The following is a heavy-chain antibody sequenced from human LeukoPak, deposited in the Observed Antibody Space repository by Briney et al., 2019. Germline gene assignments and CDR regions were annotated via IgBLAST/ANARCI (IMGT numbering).Heavy chain of an antibody. CDR2: INHSGST. D-gene: IGHD1-7*01. CDR3: ARSRSPLNWNYVPFDY. CDR1: GGSFSGYY. J-gene: IGHJ4*02. V-gene: IGHV4-34*01. Sequence: SETLSLTCAVCGGSFSGYYWSWIRKPPGKGLEWIGEINHSGSTNYNPSLKSRVTISVDTSKNQFSLKLSSVTAADTAVYYCARSRSPLNWNYVPFDYWGQGTLVTVSS.